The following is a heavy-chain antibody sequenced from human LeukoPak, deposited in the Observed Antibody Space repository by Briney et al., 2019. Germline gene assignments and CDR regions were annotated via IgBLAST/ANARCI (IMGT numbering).Heavy chain of an antibody. CDR2: ISIDGSRT. J-gene: IGHJ4*02. Sequence: PGGSLRLSCAASGFTFSTYWVHWVRQAPGKGLVWVSRISIDGSRTSYADAVRGRFTISRDNAKNTIYLQMNSLRAEDTAVYYCARDLHGTNDYWGQGTLVTVSS. V-gene: IGHV3-74*01. CDR3: ARDLHGTNDY. D-gene: IGHD1/OR15-1a*01. CDR1: GFTFSTYW.